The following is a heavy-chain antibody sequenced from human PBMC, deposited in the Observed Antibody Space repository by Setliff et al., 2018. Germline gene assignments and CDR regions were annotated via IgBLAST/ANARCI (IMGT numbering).Heavy chain of an antibody. J-gene: IGHJ4*02. Sequence: SVKVSCKASGGTFINYAISWVRQAPGQGLEWMGGIIPIFGTANYAQKFQGRVTMTEDTSTDTAYMELSSLRSEDTAVYYCATADVIIAAAGNSKYILDYWGQGTLVTVSS. V-gene: IGHV1-69*06. CDR3: ATADVIIAAAGNSKYILDY. CDR1: GGTFINYA. D-gene: IGHD6-13*01. CDR2: IIPIFGTA.